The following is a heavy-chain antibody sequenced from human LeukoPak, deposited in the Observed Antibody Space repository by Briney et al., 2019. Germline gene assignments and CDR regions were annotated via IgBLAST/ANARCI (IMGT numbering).Heavy chain of an antibody. V-gene: IGHV5-51*01. CDR2: IFLGDSDT. Sequence: GESLKISCKGSGYSFTRYWIAWVRQVPGKGLGWMGIIFLGDSDTRYSTSFQGQVNLSSDKSISTTSLQWRSPECADTAMYYCAKFYGDYFDYWGQGSLVTVSS. CDR3: AKFYGDYFDY. J-gene: IGHJ4*02. CDR1: GYSFTRYW. D-gene: IGHD4-17*01.